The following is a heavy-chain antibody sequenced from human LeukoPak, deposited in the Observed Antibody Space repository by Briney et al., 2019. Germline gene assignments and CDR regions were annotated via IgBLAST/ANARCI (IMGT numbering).Heavy chain of an antibody. CDR1: GDGFDNYW. D-gene: IGHD1/OR15-1a*01. CDR3: ASRAHLEQLGVDWFDP. J-gene: IGHJ5*02. CDR2: IHPSSSAT. Sequence: GESLKISCRVSGDGFDNYWIGWVRHMSGEGLQWVAIIHPSSSATHYNPSFQGRVSISADKAITTAYLQWNSLRTSDTAIYFYASRAHLEQLGVDWFDPWGQGTLVTVSS. V-gene: IGHV5-51*01.